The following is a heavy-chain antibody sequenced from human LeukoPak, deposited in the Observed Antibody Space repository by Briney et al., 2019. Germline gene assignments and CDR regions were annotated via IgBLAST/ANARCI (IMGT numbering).Heavy chain of an antibody. Sequence: GGSLRLSCAASGFTFSEYYMSWIRQAPGKGLEWVSYISSSSSYTNYADSVKGRFTISRDNAKNSLYLQMNSLRAEDTAVYYCARIYGSGSYHPFDPWGQGTLVTVSS. J-gene: IGHJ5*02. CDR3: ARIYGSGSYHPFDP. V-gene: IGHV3-11*06. CDR2: ISSSSSYT. D-gene: IGHD3-10*01. CDR1: GFTFSEYY.